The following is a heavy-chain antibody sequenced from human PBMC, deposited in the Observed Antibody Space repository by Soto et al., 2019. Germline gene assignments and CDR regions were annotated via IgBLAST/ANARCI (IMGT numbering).Heavy chain of an antibody. V-gene: IGHV3-30*04. CDR1: GITFSSYS. J-gene: IGHJ4*02. Sequence: GGSLRLSCAASGITFSSYSMHWVRQAPGKGLEWVAVISYDGSNKYYADSVKGRFTIFRDNSKNTLYLQMSSLRAEDTAVYYCARPTHVDTGVIQESYFDYWGPGTLVTVSS. CDR3: ARPTHVDTGVIQESYFDY. CDR2: ISYDGSNK. D-gene: IGHD5-18*01.